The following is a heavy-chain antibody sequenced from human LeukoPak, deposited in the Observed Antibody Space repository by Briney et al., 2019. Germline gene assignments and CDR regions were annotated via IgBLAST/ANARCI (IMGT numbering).Heavy chain of an antibody. D-gene: IGHD1-26*01. J-gene: IGHJ4*02. CDR1: GFNFDDYG. CDR2: ISWNGGSI. Sequence: GGSLRLSCAASGFNFDDYGMTWVRQAPGEGLEWVSGISWNGGSIGYVDSVKGRFTISRDNANNSLYLQMNSLRGEDTALYYCATGSGSYSTYFDFWGQGTLVTVSS. V-gene: IGHV3-20*04. CDR3: ATGSGSYSTYFDF.